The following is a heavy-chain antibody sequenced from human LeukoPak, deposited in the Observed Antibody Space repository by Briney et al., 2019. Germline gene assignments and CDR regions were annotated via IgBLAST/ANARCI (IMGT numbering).Heavy chain of an antibody. J-gene: IGHJ4*02. CDR3: ARGSAAATEAEY. CDR1: GFTFNSYS. V-gene: IGHV3-21*01. CDR2: ISSSSSYI. D-gene: IGHD2-15*01. Sequence: GGSLRLSCVASGFTFNSYSMNWVRQAPGKGLEWVSSISSSSSYIYQADSVKGRFTISRDNAKNSLYLQMNSLRAEDTAVYYCARGSAAATEAEYWGQGTLVTVSS.